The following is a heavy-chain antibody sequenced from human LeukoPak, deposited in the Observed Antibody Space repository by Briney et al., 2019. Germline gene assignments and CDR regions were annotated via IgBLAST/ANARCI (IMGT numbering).Heavy chain of an antibody. CDR1: GYSFATYW. Sequence: GESLKISCKASGYSFATYWIGWVRQMPGKGLEWMGIIYPGDSDTRYSPSFQGQVTISADRSVMTSYLHWNILKASDTAMYFCARLGAVAGTVDVWGQGTLVTVSS. D-gene: IGHD6-19*01. J-gene: IGHJ4*02. CDR3: ARLGAVAGTVDV. V-gene: IGHV5-51*01. CDR2: IYPGDSDT.